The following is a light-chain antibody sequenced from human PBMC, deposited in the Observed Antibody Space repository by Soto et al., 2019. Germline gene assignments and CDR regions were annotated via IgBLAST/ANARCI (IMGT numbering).Light chain of an antibody. CDR1: QKINTW. Sequence: IQMTQSPSTLSASVGDRVTITCRASQKINTWVAWYQQRPGKAPKLLIYEASSLAPGDPSRFGGSGSGTDFTLTISSLQPDYFATYYCQQYEIYPLTFGGGTQVA. CDR2: EAS. J-gene: IGKJ4*01. V-gene: IGKV1-5*03. CDR3: QQYEIYPLT.